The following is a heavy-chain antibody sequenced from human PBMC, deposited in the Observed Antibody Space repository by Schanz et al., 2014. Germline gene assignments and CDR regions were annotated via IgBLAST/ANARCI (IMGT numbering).Heavy chain of an antibody. V-gene: IGHV3-23*04. CDR2: ISGSGGST. Sequence: EVQLVESGGGLVQPGGSLRLSCAASGFSVGNKYMNWVRQAPGKGLEWVSAISGSGGSTYYADSVKGRFTISRDNSKNTLYLQMNSLRAEDTAVYYCAKAADWPVTRFDPWGQGTLVTVSS. D-gene: IGHD3-9*01. J-gene: IGHJ5*02. CDR3: AKAADWPVTRFDP. CDR1: GFSVGNKY.